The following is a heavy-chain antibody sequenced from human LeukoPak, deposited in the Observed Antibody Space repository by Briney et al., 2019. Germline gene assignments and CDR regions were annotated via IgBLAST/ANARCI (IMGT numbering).Heavy chain of an antibody. CDR1: GFNFNTYG. CDR3: VRVPARASSAFYYFDY. J-gene: IGHJ4*02. Sequence: GGSLRLSCTASGFNFNTYGMHWVRQTPGMGLEWVTVISYDGINIYYLDSVKGRFTISRDNSNNTLYLQITSLRPEDTAVYYCVRVPARASSAFYYFDYWGQGTLVTVSS. D-gene: IGHD6-19*01. V-gene: IGHV3-30-3*01. CDR2: ISYDGINI.